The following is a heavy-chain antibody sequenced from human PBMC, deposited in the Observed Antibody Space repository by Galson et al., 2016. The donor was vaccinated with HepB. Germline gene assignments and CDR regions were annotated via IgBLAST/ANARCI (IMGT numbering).Heavy chain of an antibody. Sequence: VKGRFTISRDNSKNTVDLQMNSLRAEDTAVYYCARGAGIVVLVLEDCYLDLWGRGTLVTVSS. D-gene: IGHD2-15*01. V-gene: IGHV3-66*01. CDR3: ARGAGIVVLVLEDCYLDL. J-gene: IGHJ2*01.